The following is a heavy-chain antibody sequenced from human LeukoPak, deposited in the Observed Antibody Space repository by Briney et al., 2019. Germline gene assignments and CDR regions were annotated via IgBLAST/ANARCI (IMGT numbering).Heavy chain of an antibody. V-gene: IGHV3-30*02. CDR3: TDCTAYDHYYLVF. J-gene: IGHJ4*02. CDR1: GFTFSNYG. D-gene: IGHD3-10*01. CDR2: IQSDESNK. Sequence: SGGSLRLSCTATGFTFSNYGFHWVRQAPGKGLGWVAFIQSDESNKHYADSVKGRSTVSRDNSKNTLYLQMNSLRPEDTAVYYCTDCTAYDHYYLVFWGQGALVTVSS.